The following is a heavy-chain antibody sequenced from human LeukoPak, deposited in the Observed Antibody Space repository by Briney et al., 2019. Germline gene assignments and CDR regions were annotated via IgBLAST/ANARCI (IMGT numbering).Heavy chain of an antibody. Sequence: SETLSLTCAVSGGPISSGGYSWSWIRQPPGTGLEWIGYIYHSGSTYYNPSLKSRVTISVDRSKNQFSLKLSSVTAADTAVYYCARDNGYGLDYWGQGTLVTVSS. CDR1: GGPISSGGYS. D-gene: IGHD3-10*01. CDR3: ARDNGYGLDY. V-gene: IGHV4-30-2*01. J-gene: IGHJ4*02. CDR2: IYHSGST.